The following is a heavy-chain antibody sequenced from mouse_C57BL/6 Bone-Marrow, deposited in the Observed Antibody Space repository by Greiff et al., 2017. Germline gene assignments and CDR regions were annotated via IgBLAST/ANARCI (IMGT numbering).Heavy chain of an antibody. J-gene: IGHJ2*01. CDR3: GSDDDYYFDY. CDR2: INPYNGGT. D-gene: IGHD2-13*01. CDR1: GYTFTDYY. V-gene: IGHV1-19*01. Sequence: DVKLQESGPVLVKPGASVKMSCKASGYTFTDYYMNWVKQSHGKSLEWIGVINPYNGGTSYNQKFKGKATLTVAKSSSTAYMELNSLTSEDSAVYYCGSDDDYYFDYWGQGTTVTVSS.